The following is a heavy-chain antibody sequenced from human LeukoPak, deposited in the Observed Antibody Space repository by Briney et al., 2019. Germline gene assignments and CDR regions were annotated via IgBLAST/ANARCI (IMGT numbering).Heavy chain of an antibody. Sequence: SETLSLTCTVSGGSISSYYWSWIRQPPGKGLEWIGYIYYSGSTNYNPSLKSRVTISVDTSKNQFSLKLSSVTAADTAVYYCARHKTTVTTVDYWGQGTLVPVSS. CDR1: GGSISSYY. V-gene: IGHV4-59*08. D-gene: IGHD4-17*01. CDR2: IYYSGST. CDR3: ARHKTTVTTVDY. J-gene: IGHJ4*02.